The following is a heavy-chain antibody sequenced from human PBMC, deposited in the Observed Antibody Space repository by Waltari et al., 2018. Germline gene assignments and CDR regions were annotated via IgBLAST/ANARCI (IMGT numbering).Heavy chain of an antibody. J-gene: IGHJ6*02. V-gene: IGHV1-69*02. D-gene: IGHD6-13*01. CDR2: IIPILGIA. CDR1: EATSSNKT. CDR3: ARGSRIAPPPAQGYYGMDV. Sequence: VKRVQLGVGWRKPGSWGKVPGKASEATSSNKTISWLRKALDQGIEWLGRIIPILGIANYAQKFQGKVTITADKSTSTAYMELSSLRSEDTAVYYCARGSRIAPPPAQGYYGMDVWGQGTTVTVSS.